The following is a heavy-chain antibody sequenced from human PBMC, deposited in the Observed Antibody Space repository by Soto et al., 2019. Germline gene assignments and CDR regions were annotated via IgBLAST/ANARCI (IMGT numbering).Heavy chain of an antibody. V-gene: IGHV3-53*04. CDR1: GFTVSSNY. CDR2: IYSGGST. J-gene: IGHJ3*02. Sequence: EVQLVESGGGLVQPGGSLRLSCAASGFTVSSNYMSWVRQAPGKGLGWVSVIYSGGSTYYADSVKGRFTISRHNSKNTLYLQMNSLRAEDTAVYYCARDLPIPYEEKTYGGSPGAFDIWGQGTMVTVSS. D-gene: IGHD4-17*01. CDR3: ARDLPIPYEEKTYGGSPGAFDI.